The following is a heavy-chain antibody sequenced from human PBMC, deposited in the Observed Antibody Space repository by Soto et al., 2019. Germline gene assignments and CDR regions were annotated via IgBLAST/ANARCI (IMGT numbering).Heavy chain of an antibody. CDR3: ARGKLRQPLLIDY. CDR1: GYAINGYS. CDR2: INPNSGGT. J-gene: IGHJ4*02. Sequence: VKPSYKASGYAINGYSRWWLRHTPGQGLEWMGWINPNSGGTNYAQKFQGWVTMTRDTSISTAYMELSRLRSDDTAVYYCARGKLRQPLLIDYWGQRPLVTVSS. V-gene: IGHV1-2*04. D-gene: IGHD6-13*01.